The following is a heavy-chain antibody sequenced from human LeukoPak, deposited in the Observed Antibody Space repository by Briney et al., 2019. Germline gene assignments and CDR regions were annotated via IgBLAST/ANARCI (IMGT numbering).Heavy chain of an antibody. J-gene: IGHJ6*03. CDR1: GFTFSDYY. Sequence: GSLRLSCAASGFTFSDYYMSWIRQAPGKGLEWVSYISSSGSTIYYADSVKGRFTISRDNAKNSLYLQMNSLRAEDTAVYYCASVYYYYYMDVWGKGTTVTVSS. CDR3: ASVYYYYYMDV. CDR2: ISSSGSTI. V-gene: IGHV3-11*01.